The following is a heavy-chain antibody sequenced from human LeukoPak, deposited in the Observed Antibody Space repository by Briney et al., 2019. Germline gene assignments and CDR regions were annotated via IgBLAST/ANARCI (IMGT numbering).Heavy chain of an antibody. J-gene: IGHJ6*03. CDR2: GST. CDR3: ARGLYYMDV. V-gene: IGHV4-39*01. CDR1: GGSISGSDYY. Sequence: PSETLSLTCTVFGGSISGSDYYWGWIRQPPGKGLEWISGSTFYNPSLKSRVIISVDTSKNQFSLKLSSVTAADTAVYYCARGLYYMDVWGKGTTVTVSS.